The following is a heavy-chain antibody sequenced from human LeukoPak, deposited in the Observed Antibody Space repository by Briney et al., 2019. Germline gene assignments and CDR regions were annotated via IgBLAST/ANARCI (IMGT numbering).Heavy chain of an antibody. J-gene: IGHJ3*01. CDR3: ARVPGRYAFDF. CDR1: GFTFSDYY. V-gene: IGHV3-11*03. CDR2: ISTSGSST. Sequence: GGSLRLSCAASGFTFSDYYMSWIRQAPGKGPEWVSYISTSGSSTNYADSVKGRFTISRDNAKNSLYLQMDRLRAEDTAVYYCARVPGRYAFDFWGQGTMVTVCS. D-gene: IGHD2-15*01.